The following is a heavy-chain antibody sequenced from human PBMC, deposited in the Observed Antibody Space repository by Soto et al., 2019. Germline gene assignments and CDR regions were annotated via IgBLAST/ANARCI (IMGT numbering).Heavy chain of an antibody. CDR2: MYYSGST. CDR1: GGSITSYY. V-gene: IGHV4-59*08. Sequence: PSETLSLTCTVSGGSITSYYWSWIRQPPGKGLEWIGYMYYSGSTTYNPSLKSRVTISVDTSKNQFSLKLSSVTAADTAVYYCGRAPDSWAQGTLVTVSS. CDR3: GRAPDS. J-gene: IGHJ4*02.